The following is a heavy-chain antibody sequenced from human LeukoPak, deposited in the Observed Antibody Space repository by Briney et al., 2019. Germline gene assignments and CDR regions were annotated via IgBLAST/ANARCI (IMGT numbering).Heavy chain of an antibody. CDR1: GFTVSSNY. J-gene: IGHJ5*02. D-gene: IGHD3-9*01. CDR2: IYSGGST. Sequence: GGSLRLSCAASGFTVSSNYMSWVRQAPGKGLEWVSVIYSGGSTYYADSVKGRFTISRDNAKNSLYLQMNSLRAEDTAVYYCARTYYDILTGYGGFDPWGQGTLVTVSS. CDR3: ARTYYDILTGYGGFDP. V-gene: IGHV3-66*01.